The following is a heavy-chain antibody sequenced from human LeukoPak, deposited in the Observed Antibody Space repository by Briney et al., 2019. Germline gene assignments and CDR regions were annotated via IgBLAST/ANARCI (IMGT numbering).Heavy chain of an antibody. Sequence: ASVKVSCKASGYTFTGYYMHWVRQAPGQGLEWVGWINPNSGGTNYAQKFQGRVTMTRDTSISTAYMELSRLRSDDTAVYYCAKGTRWLQPYYFDYWGLGTLVTVSS. CDR1: GYTFTGYY. CDR2: INPNSGGT. D-gene: IGHD5-24*01. J-gene: IGHJ4*02. CDR3: AKGTRWLQPYYFDY. V-gene: IGHV1-2*02.